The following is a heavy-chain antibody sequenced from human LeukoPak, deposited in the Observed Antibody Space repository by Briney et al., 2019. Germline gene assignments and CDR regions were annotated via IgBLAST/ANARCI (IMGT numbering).Heavy chain of an antibody. D-gene: IGHD6-19*01. V-gene: IGHV5-51*01. CDR2: IYPRDSDT. Sequence: GESLKISRQGSRYSLPNYWIAWVRQMPGKGLEWMGLIYPRDSDTRYSPSFQGQVTISADKSISTAYLQWSSLKASDTAMFYCARSGSGTRFGYWGQGTQVTVSS. CDR3: ARSGSGTRFGY. J-gene: IGHJ4*02. CDR1: RYSLPNYW.